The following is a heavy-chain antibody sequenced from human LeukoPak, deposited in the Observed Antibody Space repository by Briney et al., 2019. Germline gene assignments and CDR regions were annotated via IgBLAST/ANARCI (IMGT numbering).Heavy chain of an antibody. D-gene: IGHD5-18*01. CDR2: ISSSSSYI. CDR3: ARFTRGYSYGDVGSDY. CDR1: GFTFSSYS. J-gene: IGHJ4*02. V-gene: IGHV3-21*01. Sequence: GGPLRLSCAASGFTFSSYSMNWVGKAPGRGLEGVSSISSSSSYIYYADSVKGRFTISRDNAKNSLYLQMNSLRAEDTAVYYCARFTRGYSYGDVGSDYWGQGTLVTVSS.